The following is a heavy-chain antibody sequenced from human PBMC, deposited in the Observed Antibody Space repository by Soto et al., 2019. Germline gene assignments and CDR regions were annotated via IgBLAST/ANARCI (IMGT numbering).Heavy chain of an antibody. CDR2: INPSGGST. CDR3: ARVGSVDWQQLVYFDY. J-gene: IGHJ4*02. D-gene: IGHD6-13*01. V-gene: IGHV1-46*01. CDR1: GYTFTSYY. Sequence: ASVKVSCKASGYTFTSYYMHWVRQAPGQGLEWMGIINPSGGSTSYAQKFQGRVTMTRDTSKNQLSLKLSSVTAADTAVYYCARVGSVDWQQLVYFDYWGQGTLVTVSS.